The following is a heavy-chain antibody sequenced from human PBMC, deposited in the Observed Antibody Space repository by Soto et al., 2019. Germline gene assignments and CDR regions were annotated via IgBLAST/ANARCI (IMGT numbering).Heavy chain of an antibody. V-gene: IGHV4-61*01. CDR3: ARVKGVRGVIITGWFDP. J-gene: IGHJ5*02. CDR2: ICYSGST. CDR1: GGSVSSGSYY. Sequence: SETLSLTCTVSGGSVSSGSYYWSWIRQPPGKGLEWIGYICYSGSTNYNPSLKSRVTISVDTSKNQFSLKLSSVTAADTAVYYCARVKGVRGVIITGWFDPWGQGTLVTVSS. D-gene: IGHD3-10*01.